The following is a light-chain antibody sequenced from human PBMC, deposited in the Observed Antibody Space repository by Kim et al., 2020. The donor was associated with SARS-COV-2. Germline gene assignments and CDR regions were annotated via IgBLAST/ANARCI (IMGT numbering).Light chain of an antibody. CDR1: NSGSKS. J-gene: IGLJ3*02. CDR2: YDS. V-gene: IGLV3-21*04. Sequence: APGKTARITGGGNNSGSKSVHWYQQKPGQAPVLVIYYDSDRPSGIPERFSGSNSGKTATLTISRVEAGDEADYYCQVWDSSSDHRVFGGGTKLTVL. CDR3: QVWDSSSDHRV.